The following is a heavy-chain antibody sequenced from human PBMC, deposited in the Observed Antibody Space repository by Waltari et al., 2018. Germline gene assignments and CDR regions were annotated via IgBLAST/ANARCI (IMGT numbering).Heavy chain of an antibody. CDR1: GFTFDNFW. CDR3: ARWPFSYSSGTQSH. Sequence: EVRLVESGGGPVQPGESLRLSCVVSGFTFDNFWMHWVRQVPGKGLWWVTSISPDGKAPTNANSVKGRLTMSSDTSRNTVYLEMTGLRVDDSAVYYCARWPFSYSSGTQSHWGRGALFTVSS. D-gene: IGHD1-7*01. J-gene: IGHJ4*02. CDR2: ISPDGKAP. V-gene: IGHV3-74*01.